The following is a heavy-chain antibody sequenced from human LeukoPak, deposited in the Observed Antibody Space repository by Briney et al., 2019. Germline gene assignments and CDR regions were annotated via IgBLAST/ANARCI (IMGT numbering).Heavy chain of an antibody. CDR3: ARAYCVGDCSVLHIYFDN. J-gene: IGHJ4*02. CDR1: GYSISSGYF. D-gene: IGHD2-21*02. V-gene: IGHV4-38-2*02. CDR2: IYHSVTT. Sequence: SETLSLTCTVSGYSISSGYFWGWMRQPPGKGLEWIGSIYHSVTTHYNPSLKSRVTISLDTSKNQFSLKLSSVTAADTAVYYCARAYCVGDCSVLHIYFDNWGQGTLVTVSS.